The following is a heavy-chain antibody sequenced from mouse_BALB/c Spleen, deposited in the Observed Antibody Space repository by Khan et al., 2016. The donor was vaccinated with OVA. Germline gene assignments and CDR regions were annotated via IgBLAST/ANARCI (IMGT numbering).Heavy chain of an antibody. CDR3: VRQPYYHYYIMDY. J-gene: IGHJ4*01. CDR2: IWSDGST. CDR1: GFSLTNYG. Sequence: VQLKESGPGLVAPSQSLSITCTISGFSLTNYGVHWVRQPPGKGLEWLVVIWSDGSTAYNSALNSRLSISKDNSKSQVFLKMNSLQTDDTAMYYCVRQPYYHYYIMDYWGQGTSVTVSS. D-gene: IGHD2-10*01. V-gene: IGHV2-6-1*01.